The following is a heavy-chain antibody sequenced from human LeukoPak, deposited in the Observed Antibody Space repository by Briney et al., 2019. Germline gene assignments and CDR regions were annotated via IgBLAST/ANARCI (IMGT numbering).Heavy chain of an antibody. D-gene: IGHD6-19*01. CDR3: ARHEYSGGWLYFDN. V-gene: IGHV4-59*13. CDR2: IYHSGGT. Sequence: SEPLSLTCTVSGGPIGHYYWNWTPHSPGKGLEWIGYIYHSGGTNYNPSLRSRVTISLDASKNQFSLTLSSVTAADTAVYYCARHEYSGGWLYFDNWGQGTLVTVSS. J-gene: IGHJ4*02. CDR1: GGPIGHYY.